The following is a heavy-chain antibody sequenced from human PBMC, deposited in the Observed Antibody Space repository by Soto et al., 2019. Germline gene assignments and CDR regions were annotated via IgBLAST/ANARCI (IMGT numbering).Heavy chain of an antibody. CDR3: AKDSTMVRGVIIVIDY. CDR2: ISYDGSNK. V-gene: IGHV3-30*18. J-gene: IGHJ4*02. CDR1: GFTFSSYG. D-gene: IGHD3-10*01. Sequence: QVQLVESGGGVVQPGRSLRLSCAASGFTFSSYGMHWVRQAPGKGLEWVAVISYDGSNKYYADSVKGRFTISRDNSKNTLYLQMNSLRAEDTAVYYCAKDSTMVRGVIIVIDYWGQGTLVTVSS.